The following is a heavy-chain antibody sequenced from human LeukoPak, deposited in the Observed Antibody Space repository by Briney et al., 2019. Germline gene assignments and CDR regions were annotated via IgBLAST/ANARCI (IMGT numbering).Heavy chain of an antibody. J-gene: IGHJ4*02. CDR1: GGSVSSGSYY. CDR2: IYYSGST. CDR3: ARPEAATCGSTSCPWGY. Sequence: PSETLSLTCTVSGGSVSSGSYYWSWIRQPPGKGLEWIGYIYYSGSTNYNPSLKSRVTISVDTSKNQFSLKLSSVTAADTAVYYCARPEAATCGSTSCPWGYWGQGTPVTVSS. D-gene: IGHD2-2*01. V-gene: IGHV4-61*01.